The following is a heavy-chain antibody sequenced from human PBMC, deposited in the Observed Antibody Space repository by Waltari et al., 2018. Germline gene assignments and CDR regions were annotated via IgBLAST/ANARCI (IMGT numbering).Heavy chain of an antibody. CDR1: GYTFTSYA. J-gene: IGHJ4*02. Sequence: QVQLVQSGAEVKKPGASVKVSCKASGYTFTSYAMHWVRQAPGQRLEWMGWINAGNGNTKYSQKFQGRVTITRDTSASTAYMELSSLRSEDTAVYYCARVGKGAAAGPFDYWGQGTLVTVSS. CDR2: INAGNGNT. V-gene: IGHV1-3*01. CDR3: ARVGKGAAAGPFDY. D-gene: IGHD6-13*01.